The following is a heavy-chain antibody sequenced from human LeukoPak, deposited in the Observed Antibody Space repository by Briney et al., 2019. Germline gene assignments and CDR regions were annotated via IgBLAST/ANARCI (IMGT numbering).Heavy chain of an antibody. CDR3: AKRYGSGSYYTLYYYYYYMDV. D-gene: IGHD3-10*01. V-gene: IGHV3-23*01. J-gene: IGHJ6*03. CDR1: GFTFSSYA. Sequence: GGSLRLSCAASGFTFSSYAMSWVRQAPGKGLEWVSAISGSGGSTYYADSVKGRFTISRDNSKNTLYLQMNSLRAEDTAVYYCAKRYGSGSYYTLYYYYYYMDVWGKGTTVTVSS. CDR2: ISGSGGST.